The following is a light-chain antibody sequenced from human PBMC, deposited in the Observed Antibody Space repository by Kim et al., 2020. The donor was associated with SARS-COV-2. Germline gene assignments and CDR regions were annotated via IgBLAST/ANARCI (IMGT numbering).Light chain of an antibody. CDR1: QSVSSY. V-gene: IGKV3-11*01. J-gene: IGKJ2*01. CDR3: QQRSNWPS. CDR2: DAS. Sequence: EIVLTQSPATLSLSPGERATLSCRASQSVSSYLAWYQQKPGQAPRPLIYDASNRATGIPARFSGSGSGTDFTLTISSLEPEDFAVYYCQQRSNWPSFGQGTKLEI.